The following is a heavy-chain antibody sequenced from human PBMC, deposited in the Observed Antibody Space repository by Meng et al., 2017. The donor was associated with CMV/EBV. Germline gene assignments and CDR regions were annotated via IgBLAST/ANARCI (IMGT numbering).Heavy chain of an antibody. Sequence: SETLSLTCVVSGGSFSSSKWWSWVRQPPGKGLEWIGAIHHSGTPNYNASLESRVTMSVDKSKNHFSLSLTSVTAADTAVYFCARADSSYFDVSAYYPDAFDIWGQGTVVTVSS. CDR1: GGSFSSSKW. J-gene: IGHJ3*02. CDR2: IHHSGTP. D-gene: IGHD3-22*01. CDR3: ARADSSYFDVSAYYPDAFDI. V-gene: IGHV4/OR15-8*03.